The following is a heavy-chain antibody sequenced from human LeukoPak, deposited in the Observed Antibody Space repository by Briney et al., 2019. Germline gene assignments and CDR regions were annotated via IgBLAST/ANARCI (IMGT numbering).Heavy chain of an antibody. D-gene: IGHD3-3*01. V-gene: IGHV3-74*01. CDR1: GFTFSNYW. J-gene: IGHJ4*02. CDR3: ARTIFGVVTGFDY. CDR2: INSDGSST. Sequence: GGSLRLSCAASGFTFSNYWMHWVRQTPGKGLMWVSRINSDGSSTSYADSVKGRFTISRDNAKNTLYLQMNSLRAEDTAVYYCARTIFGVVTGFDYWGQGTLVTVSS.